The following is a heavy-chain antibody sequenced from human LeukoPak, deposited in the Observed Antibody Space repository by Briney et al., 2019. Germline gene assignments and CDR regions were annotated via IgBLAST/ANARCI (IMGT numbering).Heavy chain of an antibody. CDR2: IYHSGST. D-gene: IGHD2-2*02. Sequence: LRLSCVASGFTFSSSSMNWIRQPPGKGLEWIGYIYHSGSTYYNPSLKSRVTISVDRSKNQFSLKLSSVTAADTAVYYCARGPFQGYCSSTSCYTLYYYGMDVWGQGTTVTVSS. J-gene: IGHJ6*02. V-gene: IGHV4-30-2*01. CDR3: ARGPFQGYCSSTSCYTLYYYGMDV. CDR1: GFTFSSSSM.